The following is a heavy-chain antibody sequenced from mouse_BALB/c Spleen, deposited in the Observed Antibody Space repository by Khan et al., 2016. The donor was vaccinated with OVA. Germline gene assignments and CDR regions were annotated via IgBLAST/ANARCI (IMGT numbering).Heavy chain of an antibody. CDR1: GYSITTNYA. CDR2: ISYSGST. Sequence: EVQLQESGPGLVKPSQSLSLTCTVTGYSITTNYAWDWIRQFPGNKLEWMGYISYSGSTSYNPSLKSRISISRDTSKNQFFLHLNSVTTEDTATDYCARKNYYGYAVDYWGQGTLVTVSS. J-gene: IGHJ4*01. V-gene: IGHV3-2*02. CDR3: ARKNYYGYAVDY. D-gene: IGHD1-1*01.